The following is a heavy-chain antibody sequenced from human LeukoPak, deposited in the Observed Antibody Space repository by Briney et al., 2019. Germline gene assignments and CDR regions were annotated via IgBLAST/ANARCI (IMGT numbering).Heavy chain of an antibody. D-gene: IGHD2-2*01. Sequence: SETLSLTCTVSGGSISSSSYYWGWIRQPPGKGLEWIGSIYYSGSTYYNPSLKSRVTISVDTSKNQFSLKLSSVTAADTAVYYCARDGVDCSSTSCRAGWYFDLWGRGTLVTVSS. CDR3: ARDGVDCSSTSCRAGWYFDL. CDR2: IYYSGST. V-gene: IGHV4-39*07. CDR1: GGSISSSSYY. J-gene: IGHJ2*01.